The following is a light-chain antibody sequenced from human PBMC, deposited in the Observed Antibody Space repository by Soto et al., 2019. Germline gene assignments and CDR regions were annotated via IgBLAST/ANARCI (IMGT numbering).Light chain of an antibody. CDR1: QGISTW. CDR3: QQGDSFPLT. V-gene: IGKV1-12*01. CDR2: TAS. Sequence: DIQMTQSPSSVSASVGDRVTITCRASQGISTWLAWFQQKPGEAPRLLIYTASTLHSGVPSRFNGSGSGTDFTLTISSLQPEDFATYYCQQGDSFPLTFGGGTKVEIK. J-gene: IGKJ4*01.